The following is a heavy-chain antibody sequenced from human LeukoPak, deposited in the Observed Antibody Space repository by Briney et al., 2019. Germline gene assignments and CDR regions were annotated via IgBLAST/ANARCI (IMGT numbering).Heavy chain of an antibody. D-gene: IGHD6-13*01. CDR2: IIPILGIA. CDR1: GGTFSSYA. Sequence: SVRVSCKASGGTFSSYAISWVRQAPGQGLEWMGRIIPILGIANYAQKFQGRVTITADKSTSTAYMELSSLRSEDTAVYYCARSDSSWSNWFDPWGQGTLVTVSS. V-gene: IGHV1-69*04. J-gene: IGHJ5*02. CDR3: ARSDSSWSNWFDP.